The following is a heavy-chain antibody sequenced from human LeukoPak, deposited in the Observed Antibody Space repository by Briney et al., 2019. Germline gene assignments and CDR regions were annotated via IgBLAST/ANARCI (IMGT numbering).Heavy chain of an antibody. J-gene: IGHJ4*02. CDR1: GSTFSSYA. V-gene: IGHV3-30*04. CDR2: ISYDGSNK. CDR3: ARGPFGYGDYVGFDY. D-gene: IGHD4-17*01. Sequence: PGGSLRLSCAASGSTFSSYAMHWVRQAPGKGLEWVAVISYDGSNKYYADSVKGRFTISRDNAKNSLYLQMNSLRAEDTAVYYCARGPFGYGDYVGFDYWGQGTLVTVSS.